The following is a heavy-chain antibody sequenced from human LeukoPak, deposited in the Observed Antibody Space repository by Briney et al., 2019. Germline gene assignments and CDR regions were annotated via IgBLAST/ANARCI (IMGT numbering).Heavy chain of an antibody. J-gene: IGHJ4*02. CDR2: IKQDGSEK. CDR3: ARDRDYGSGRPYGLFDY. V-gene: IGHV3-7*01. CDR1: GFTFSDYW. D-gene: IGHD3-10*01. Sequence: GGSLRLSCEASGFTFSDYWMSWVRQAPGKGLEWVANIKQDGSEKYYLDSVKGRFTISRDNAKNSLYLQMNSLRAEDTAVYYCARDRDYGSGRPYGLFDYWGQGSLVTVSS.